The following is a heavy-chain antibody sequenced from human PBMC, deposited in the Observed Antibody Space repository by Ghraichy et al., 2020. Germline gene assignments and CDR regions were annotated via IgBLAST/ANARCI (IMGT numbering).Heavy chain of an antibody. V-gene: IGHV3-48*02. Sequence: GGSLRLSCAASGFTFSSYSMNWVRQAPGKGLEWVSYISTSSSNIYYADSVKGRFTISRDNAKNSLYLQMTSLRDEDTAVYYCARVRGSSGSQVGWFDPWGQGTLVTVSS. J-gene: IGHJ5*02. CDR2: ISTSSSNI. CDR3: ARVRGSSGSQVGWFDP. D-gene: IGHD2-15*01. CDR1: GFTFSSYS.